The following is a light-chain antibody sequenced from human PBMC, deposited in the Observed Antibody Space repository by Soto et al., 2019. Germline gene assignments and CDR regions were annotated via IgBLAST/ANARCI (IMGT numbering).Light chain of an antibody. CDR3: QQYGGSPPYS. CDR2: GAS. Sequence: VLTQSPGTLSLSPGERATISCRASQSISSNYLAWYQHKPGQAPRLLIYGASSRATGTPHRFSGSGSGTDFTLTISRLELEDCGVLYCQQYGGSPPYSVSQGTRLEIK. J-gene: IGKJ2*01. CDR1: QSISSNY. V-gene: IGKV3-20*01.